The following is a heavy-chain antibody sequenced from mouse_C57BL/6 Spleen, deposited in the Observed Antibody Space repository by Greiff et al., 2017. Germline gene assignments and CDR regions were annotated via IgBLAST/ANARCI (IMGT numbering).Heavy chain of an antibody. Sequence: VQLQQSGPELVKPGASVKISCKASGYTFTDYYMNWVKQSHGKSLEWIGDINPNNGGTSYNQKFKGKATLTVDKSSSTAYMELRSLTSEDSAVYYCAPTMVTTLYYYAMDYRGQGTSVTVSS. J-gene: IGHJ4*01. CDR1: GYTFTDYY. CDR3: APTMVTTLYYYAMDY. V-gene: IGHV1-26*01. D-gene: IGHD2-10*01. CDR2: INPNNGGT.